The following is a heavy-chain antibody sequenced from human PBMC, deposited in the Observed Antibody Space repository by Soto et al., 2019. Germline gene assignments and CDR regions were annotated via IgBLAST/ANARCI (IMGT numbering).Heavy chain of an antibody. J-gene: IGHJ4*02. CDR2: ISGSGGST. V-gene: IGHV3-23*01. D-gene: IGHD3-3*01. Sequence: GGSLRLSCAASGFTFSSYAMSWVRQAPGKGLEWVSAISGSGGSTYYADSVKGRFTISRDNSKNTLYLQMNSLRAEDTAVYYCAKDHGKTYYDFWSGGLTFDYWGQGTLVTVSS. CDR3: AKDHGKTYYDFWSGGLTFDY. CDR1: GFTFSSYA.